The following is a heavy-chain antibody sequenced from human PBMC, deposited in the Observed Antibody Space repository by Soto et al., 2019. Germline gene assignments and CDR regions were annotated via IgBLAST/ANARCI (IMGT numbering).Heavy chain of an antibody. J-gene: IGHJ6*02. CDR2: FSRIDGAP. D-gene: IGHD1-26*01. CDR3: AGVPSLRIVGPTYDMVV. Sequence: QVQLIQSVAEVKKPGSTVKIPCKAFRSRDINWVRQAPEQGLEWQGGFSRIDGAPRYAQKFKGRDNNTAEEYTTTVSESPTRSYTELKSLRSYDTAVHDCAGVPSLRIVGPTYDMVVWCQGTAVTVSS. V-gene: IGHV1-69*01. CDR1: RSRD.